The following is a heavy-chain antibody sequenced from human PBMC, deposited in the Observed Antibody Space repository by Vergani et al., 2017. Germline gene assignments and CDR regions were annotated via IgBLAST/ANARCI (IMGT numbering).Heavy chain of an antibody. CDR1: GGSFSGYY. CDR3: AREKRDPCLDY. V-gene: IGHV4-34*01. J-gene: IGHJ4*02. CDR2: INHSGST. Sequence: QVQLQQWGAGLLKPSETLSLTCAVYGGSFSGYYWSWIRQPPGKGLEWIGEINHSGSTNYNPSLKSRVTISVDTSKNQFSLKLSSVTAADAAVYFCAREKRDPCLDYWGQGTLVTVSS. D-gene: IGHD5-24*01.